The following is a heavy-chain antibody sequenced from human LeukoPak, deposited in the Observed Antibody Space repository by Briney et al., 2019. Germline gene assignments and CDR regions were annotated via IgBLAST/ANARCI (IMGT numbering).Heavy chain of an antibody. J-gene: IGHJ6*04. D-gene: IGHD3-16*02. Sequence: ASVKVSCKASGYTFTGYYMHWVRQAPGQGLEWMGWINPNSGSTSYAQKFQGRVTITRNTSISTAYMELSSLRSEDTAVYYCARGGYDYVWGSYLMDVWGKGTTVTVSS. CDR2: INPNSGST. V-gene: IGHV1-8*03. CDR3: ARGGYDYVWGSYLMDV. CDR1: GYTFTGYY.